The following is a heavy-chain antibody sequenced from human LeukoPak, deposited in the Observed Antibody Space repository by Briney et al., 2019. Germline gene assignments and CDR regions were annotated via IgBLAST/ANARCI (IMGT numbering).Heavy chain of an antibody. D-gene: IGHD2-21*02. CDR1: GGSFSGYY. J-gene: IGHJ3*02. Sequence: SETLSLTCAVYGGSFSGYYWSWIRQPPGKGLEWIGEIDHSGSTNYNPSLKSRVTISVDTSKNQFSLKLSSVTAADTAVYYCARFIVVVTATQYYAFDIWGQGTMVTVSS. V-gene: IGHV4-34*09. CDR2: IDHSGST. CDR3: ARFIVVVTATQYYAFDI.